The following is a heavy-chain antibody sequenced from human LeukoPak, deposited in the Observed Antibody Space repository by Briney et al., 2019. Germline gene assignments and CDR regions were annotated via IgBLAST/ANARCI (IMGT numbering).Heavy chain of an antibody. Sequence: GWSLRLSCAASGFTFDDYGMSWVRQAPGKGLEWVSGIDRNGDSTGYADSVEGRFTISRDNAKNSLYLQMNSLRAEDTAVYFCAKCLPYYSKWYLDYWGQGTLVTVSS. J-gene: IGHJ4*02. D-gene: IGHD3-10*01. CDR2: IDRNGDST. V-gene: IGHV3-20*04. CDR1: GFTFDDYG. CDR3: AKCLPYYSKWYLDY.